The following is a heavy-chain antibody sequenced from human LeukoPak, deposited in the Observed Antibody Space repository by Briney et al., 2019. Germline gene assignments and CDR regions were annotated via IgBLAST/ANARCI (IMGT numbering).Heavy chain of an antibody. CDR1: GGTFSSYA. CDR3: ARTIVVVPAATYNWFDP. CDR2: ISAYNGNT. D-gene: IGHD2-2*01. V-gene: IGHV1-18*01. J-gene: IGHJ5*02. Sequence: EASVKVSCTASGGTFSSYAISWVRQAPGQGLEWMGWISAYNGNTNYAQKLQGRVTMTTDTSTSTAYMELRSLRSDDTAVYYYARTIVVVPAATYNWFDPWGQGTLVTVSS.